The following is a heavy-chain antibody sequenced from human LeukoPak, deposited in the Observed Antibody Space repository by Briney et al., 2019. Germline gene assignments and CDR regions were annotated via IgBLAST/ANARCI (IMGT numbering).Heavy chain of an antibody. CDR2: TRNKANSYTT. CDR1: GFTFSDHY. V-gene: IGHV3-72*01. J-gene: IGHJ4*02. CDR3: ARAGVVDSAVALPNDY. D-gene: IGHD6-19*01. Sequence: PGGSLRLSCAASGFTFSDHYMDWVRQAPGKGLEWVGRTRNKANSYTTEYAASVKGRFTISRDDSKNSLYLQMNSLKTEDTAVYYCARAGVVDSAVALPNDYWGQGTLVTVSS.